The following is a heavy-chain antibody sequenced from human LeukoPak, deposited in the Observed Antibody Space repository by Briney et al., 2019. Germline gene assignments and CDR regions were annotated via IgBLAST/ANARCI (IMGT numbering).Heavy chain of an antibody. Sequence: GRSLRLSCAASGFTFSSYAMHWVRQAPGKGLEWVSSISSSSSYIYYADSVKGRFTISRDNAKNSLYLQMNSLRAEDTAVYYCARDRLRIAAAGSWFDPWGQGTLVTVSS. CDR2: ISSSSSYI. D-gene: IGHD6-13*01. J-gene: IGHJ5*02. CDR1: GFTFSSYA. CDR3: ARDRLRIAAAGSWFDP. V-gene: IGHV3-21*01.